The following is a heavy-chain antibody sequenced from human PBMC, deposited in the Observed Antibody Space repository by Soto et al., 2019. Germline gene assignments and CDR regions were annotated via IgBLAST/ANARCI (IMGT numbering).Heavy chain of an antibody. V-gene: IGHV3-30*18. Sequence: QPGGSLRLSCAASGFTFSSYGMHWVRQAPGKGLEWVAVISYDGSNKYYADSVKGRFTISRDNSKNTLYLQMNSLRAEDTAVYYCAKGRVVVPAAVLYYYYYGMDVWGQGTTVTVSS. CDR1: GFTFSSYG. CDR3: AKGRVVVPAAVLYYYYYGMDV. D-gene: IGHD2-2*02. J-gene: IGHJ6*02. CDR2: ISYDGSNK.